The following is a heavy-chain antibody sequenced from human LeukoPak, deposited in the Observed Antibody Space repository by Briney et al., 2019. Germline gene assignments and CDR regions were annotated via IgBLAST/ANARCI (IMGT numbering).Heavy chain of an antibody. CDR1: GSTVSSNY. CDR3: ARVRITMVRGVPHYGMDV. CDR2: IYSGGST. D-gene: IGHD3-10*01. V-gene: IGHV3-53*01. J-gene: IGHJ6*02. Sequence: GGSLRLSCAASGSTVSSNYMSWVRQAPGKGLEWVSVIYSGGSTYYADSVKGRFTISRDNSKNTLYLQMNSLRAEDTAVYYCARVRITMVRGVPHYGMDVWGQGTTVTVSS.